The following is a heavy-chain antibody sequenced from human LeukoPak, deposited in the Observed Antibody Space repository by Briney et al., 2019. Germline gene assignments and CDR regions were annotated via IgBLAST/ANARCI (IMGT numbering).Heavy chain of an antibody. J-gene: IGHJ3*02. V-gene: IGHV4-34*01. CDR3: ARGAVVPAAIITDI. D-gene: IGHD2-2*01. CDR2: INHSGST. Sequence: PSETLSLTCAVYGGSFSGYYWSWIRQPPGKGLEWIGEINHSGSTNYNPSLKSRVTISVDTSKNQFSLKLSSVTAADTAVYYCARGAVVPAAIITDIWGQGTMVTVSS. CDR1: GGSFSGYY.